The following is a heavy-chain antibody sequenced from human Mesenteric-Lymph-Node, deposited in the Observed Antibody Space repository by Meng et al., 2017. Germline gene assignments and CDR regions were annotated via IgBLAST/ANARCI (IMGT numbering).Heavy chain of an antibody. CDR3: ARRYYSSSDY. CDR2: TRNKANSYTT. CDR1: GFIFSDQY. J-gene: IGHJ4*02. D-gene: IGHD6-13*01. V-gene: IGHV3-72*01. Sequence: GESLKISCVVSGFIFSDQYMDWVRQAPGKGLEWVGRTRNKANSYTTEYAASVKGRFTISRDDSQNSLYLQMNSLKTEDTAVYYCARRYYSSSDYWGQGTLVTVSS.